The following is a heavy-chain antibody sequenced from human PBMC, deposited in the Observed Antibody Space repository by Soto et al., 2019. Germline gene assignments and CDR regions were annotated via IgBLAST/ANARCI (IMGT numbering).Heavy chain of an antibody. CDR2: IIPIFGTA. J-gene: IGHJ2*01. Sequence: QVQLVQSGAEVKKPGSSVKVSCKASGGTFSSYAISWVRQAPGQGLEWMGGIIPIFGTANYAHKFQGRVTITADKSTSTAYMELSSLRSEDTAVYYCARDGGYYDSSGYYHWYFDLWGRGTLVTVSS. V-gene: IGHV1-69*06. CDR1: GGTFSSYA. CDR3: ARDGGYYDSSGYYHWYFDL. D-gene: IGHD3-22*01.